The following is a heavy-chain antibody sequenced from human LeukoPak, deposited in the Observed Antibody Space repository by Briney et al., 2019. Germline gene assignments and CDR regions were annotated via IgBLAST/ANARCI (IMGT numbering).Heavy chain of an antibody. CDR1: GFTFSTYW. CDR2: INTDGRST. J-gene: IGHJ4*02. D-gene: IGHD2-21*01. CDR3: VRDVWGDRDSYFDY. Sequence: GGCLRLSCAASGFTFSTYWMHWVRQAPGKGLVWVARINTDGRSTSYADSVKGRFTMSRDNARNTLYLQMNSLGAEDTAVYFCVRDVWGDRDSYFDYWGQGTLVTVSS. V-gene: IGHV3-74*01.